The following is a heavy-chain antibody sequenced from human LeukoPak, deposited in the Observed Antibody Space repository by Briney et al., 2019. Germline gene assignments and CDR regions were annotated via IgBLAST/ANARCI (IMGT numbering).Heavy chain of an antibody. V-gene: IGHV3-66*02. Sequence: GGSLRLSCAASGFTISTNYLSWVRQAPGKGLVWVSALHSGGHTFYADSVRGRFTISRDTSRNTLFLQMNSLRTEDTAVYYCAKDWGQVPASISGHWGQGTLVTVSS. CDR2: LHSGGHT. J-gene: IGHJ1*01. D-gene: IGHD2-2*01. CDR1: GFTISTNY. CDR3: AKDWGQVPASISGH.